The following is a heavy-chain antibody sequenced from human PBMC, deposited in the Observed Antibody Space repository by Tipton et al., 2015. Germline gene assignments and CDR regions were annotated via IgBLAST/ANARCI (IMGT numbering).Heavy chain of an antibody. V-gene: IGHV4-59*01. CDR1: SDSISKYY. CDR3: ARDDHQVNAFDI. CDR2: IRYTGIT. Sequence: TLSLTCTVSSDSISKYYWTWIRQPPGKELQWIGYIRYTGITNYNPSLKSRVTISVDTSKTQFSLKVTSVTAADAAVYYCARDDHQVNAFDIWGQGTMVTVSS. J-gene: IGHJ3*02. D-gene: IGHD1-14*01.